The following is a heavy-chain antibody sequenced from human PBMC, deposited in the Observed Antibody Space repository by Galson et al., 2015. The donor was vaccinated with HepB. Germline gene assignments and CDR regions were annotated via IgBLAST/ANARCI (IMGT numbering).Heavy chain of an antibody. CDR2: INGDGSST. D-gene: IGHD2-21*02. Sequence: SLRLSCAASGFTFSSYWMHWVRQAPGKGLVWVSRINGDGSSTSYADSVKGRFTISRDNAKNTLYLQMNSLRAEDTAVYYCARDWSAYCGGDCYSRTFDYWGQGNLVTVSS. V-gene: IGHV3-74*01. CDR1: GFTFSSYW. CDR3: ARDWSAYCGGDCYSRTFDY. J-gene: IGHJ4*02.